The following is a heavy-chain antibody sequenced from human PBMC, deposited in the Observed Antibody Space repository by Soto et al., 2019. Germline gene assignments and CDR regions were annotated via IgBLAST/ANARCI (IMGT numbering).Heavy chain of an antibody. CDR2: IDWDDDK. V-gene: IGHV2-70*04. D-gene: IGHD5-18*01. CDR3: ARIPRYGHGMDV. CDR1: GFSLRTSGMR. Sequence: SGPTLVNPTQTFTLTYTFSGFSLRTSGMRVSWIRQPQGKALEWLARIDWDDDKFYSTSLKTRLTISKDTSKNQVVLTMTNMDPVDTATYYSARIPRYGHGMDVWGKGTKVTSPQ. J-gene: IGHJ6*04.